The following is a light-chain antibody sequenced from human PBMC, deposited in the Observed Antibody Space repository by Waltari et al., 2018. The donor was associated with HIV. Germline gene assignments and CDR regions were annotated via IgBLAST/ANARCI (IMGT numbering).Light chain of an antibody. CDR3: SSRDSSGNHYV. CDR2: GKN. Sequence: SSELTQDPAVSVALGQTVRITCQGDSLRSYYASWYQQKPGQAPVLFIYGKNNRPSWIPDRFSGSSSGNTASLTFTGAQAEDEADYYCSSRDSSGNHYVFGTGTKVTVL. CDR1: SLRSYY. J-gene: IGLJ1*01. V-gene: IGLV3-19*01.